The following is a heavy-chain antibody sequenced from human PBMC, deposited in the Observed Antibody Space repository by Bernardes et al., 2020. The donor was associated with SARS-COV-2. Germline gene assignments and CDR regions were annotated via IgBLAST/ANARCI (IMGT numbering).Heavy chain of an antibody. CDR1: GGSISGSNYY. CDR2: RYSSGSA. CDR3: AGSSCGIDCYIGGLRSWDYGMDV. Sequence: SGGSISGSNYYWGWIRQAPGKGLEWIGSRYSSGSAYYNPSLQSRVTESGDTSKNQFSLRLSFATVADTAVYYCAGSSCGIDCYIGGLRSWDYGMDVWGQGTTVIVSS. V-gene: IGHV4-39*01. D-gene: IGHD2-21*01. J-gene: IGHJ6*02.